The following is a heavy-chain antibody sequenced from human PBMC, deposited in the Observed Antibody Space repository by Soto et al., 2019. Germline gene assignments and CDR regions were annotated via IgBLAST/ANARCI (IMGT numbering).Heavy chain of an antibody. Sequence: ENPFLTRTVSCGSLRRSRYYWSWIRQPPGKGLEWIGYIYYSGTTNYNPSLKSRVTISVDRSKNQFSLKLSSVTAADTAVYYCARRYSSSFDYWGQGTLVTVSS. V-gene: IGHV4-61*05. CDR2: IYYSGTT. CDR3: ARRYSSSFDY. J-gene: IGHJ4*02. CDR1: CGSLRRSRYY. D-gene: IGHD6-13*01.